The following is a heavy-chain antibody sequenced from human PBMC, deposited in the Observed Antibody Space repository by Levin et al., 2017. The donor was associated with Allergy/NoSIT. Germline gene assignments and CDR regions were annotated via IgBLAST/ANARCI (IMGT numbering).Heavy chain of an antibody. V-gene: IGHV1-46*01. CDR1: GYTFPDYH. D-gene: IGHD5-24*01. CDR3: ASDFSHGSMDV. CDR2: INPGSGSE. Sequence: PGGSLRLSCKASGYTFPDYHMHWVRQAPGEGLEWMGVINPGSGSESSAQKFQGRVTMTRDTSTSTFYMELSSLRSEDTAVYYCASDFSHGSMDVWGQGTTVTVSS. J-gene: IGHJ6*02.